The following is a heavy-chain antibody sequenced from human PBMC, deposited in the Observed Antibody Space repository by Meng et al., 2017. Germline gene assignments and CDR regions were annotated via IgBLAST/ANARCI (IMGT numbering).Heavy chain of an antibody. CDR3: LDEAPRSDY. Sequence: EVQLVESGGGLVPPGGSLRLSCAASGFTFNNYWMHWVRQVPGKGLVWVSRISGDGSITNYADSVKGRFTISRDNAKNTPYLQMNSLRPEDTAVYYCLDEAPRSDYWGQGSLVTVSS. D-gene: IGHD1-1*01. CDR2: ISGDGSIT. V-gene: IGHV3-74*01. CDR1: GFTFNNYW. J-gene: IGHJ4*02.